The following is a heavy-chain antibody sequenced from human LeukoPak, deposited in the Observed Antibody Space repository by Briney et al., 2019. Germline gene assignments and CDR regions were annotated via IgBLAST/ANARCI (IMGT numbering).Heavy chain of an antibody. Sequence: KPSETLSLTCTVSGGSISSGSYYWSWIRQPAGKGLEWIGRIYTSGSTNYNPSLKSRVTISVDTSKNQFSLKLSSVTAADTAVYYCAARLIAAAGWDDAFDIWGQGTMVTVSS. CDR3: AARLIAAAGWDDAFDI. V-gene: IGHV4-61*02. CDR2: IYTSGST. J-gene: IGHJ3*02. CDR1: GGSISSGSYY. D-gene: IGHD6-13*01.